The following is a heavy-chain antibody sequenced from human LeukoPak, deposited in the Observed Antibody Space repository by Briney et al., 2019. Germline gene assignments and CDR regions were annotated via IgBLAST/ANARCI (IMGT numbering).Heavy chain of an antibody. V-gene: IGHV1-8*03. CDR3: ARGARGYGLHY. CDR1: GYTFTSYD. J-gene: IGHJ4*02. Sequence: EASVKVSCKASGYTFTSYDINWVRQATGQGLEWMGWVNPNSGNTGYAQKFQGRVTITRNTSISTAYMELSSLRSEDTAVYYCARGARGYGLHYWGQGTLVTVSS. D-gene: IGHD5-12*01. CDR2: VNPNSGNT.